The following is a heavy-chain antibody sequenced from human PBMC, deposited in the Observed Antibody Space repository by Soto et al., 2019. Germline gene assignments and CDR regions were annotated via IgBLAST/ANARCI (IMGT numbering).Heavy chain of an antibody. Sequence: TSETLSLTCAVYGGSFSGYYWSWIRQPPGKGLEWIGEINHSGSTNYNPSLKSRVTISVDTSKNQFSLKLSSVTAADTAVYYCAGRSDHRYYYGMDVWGQRTTVTVYS. V-gene: IGHV4-34*01. J-gene: IGHJ6*02. CDR1: GGSFSGYY. CDR2: INHSGST. CDR3: AGRSDHRYYYGMDV.